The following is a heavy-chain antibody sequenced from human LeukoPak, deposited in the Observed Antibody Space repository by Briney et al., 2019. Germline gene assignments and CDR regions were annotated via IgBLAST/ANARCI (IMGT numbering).Heavy chain of an antibody. CDR1: GFTFSSYA. CDR2: TSGTGGST. Sequence: GGSLRLSCAASGFTFSSYAMSWVRQAPGKGLEWVSATSGTGGSTYYADSVKGRFTISRDNSKNTLYLQMNSLRAEDTAVYYCAKDTYSYGSGVPGAYYMDVWGKGTTVTVSS. V-gene: IGHV3-23*01. CDR3: AKDTYSYGSGVPGAYYMDV. D-gene: IGHD3-10*01. J-gene: IGHJ6*03.